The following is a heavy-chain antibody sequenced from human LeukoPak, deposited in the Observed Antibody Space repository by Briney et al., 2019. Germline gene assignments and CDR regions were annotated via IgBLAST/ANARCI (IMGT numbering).Heavy chain of an antibody. J-gene: IGHJ5*02. CDR3: AREGVTISGVPNSGKSNWFDP. CDR2: VIPILGIA. CDR1: GGTFSSYA. D-gene: IGHD3-3*01. Sequence: SVKVSCKASGGTFSSYAISWVRQAPGQGLEWMGRVIPILGIANYAQKFQGRVTITADKSTSTAYMELSSLRSEDTAVYYCAREGVTISGVPNSGKSNWFDPWGQGTLVTVSS. V-gene: IGHV1-69*04.